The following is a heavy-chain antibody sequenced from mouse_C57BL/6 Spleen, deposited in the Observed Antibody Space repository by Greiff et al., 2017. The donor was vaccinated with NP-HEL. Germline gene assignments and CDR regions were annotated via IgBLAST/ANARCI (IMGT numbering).Heavy chain of an antibody. J-gene: IGHJ2*01. V-gene: IGHV1-82*01. Sequence: VHLVESGPELVKPGASVKISCKASGYAFSSSWMNWVKQRPGKGLEWIGRIYPGDGDTNYNGKFKGKATLTADKSSSTAYMQLSSLTSEDSAVYFCARSRPNWDVYFDYWGQGTTLTVSS. CDR1: GYAFSSSW. CDR3: ARSRPNWDVYFDY. D-gene: IGHD4-1*01. CDR2: IYPGDGDT.